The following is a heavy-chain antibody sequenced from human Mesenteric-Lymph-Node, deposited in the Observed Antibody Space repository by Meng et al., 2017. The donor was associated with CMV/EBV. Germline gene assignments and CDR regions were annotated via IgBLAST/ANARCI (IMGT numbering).Heavy chain of an antibody. CDR2: INNDGSST. CDR1: GFTFSSYW. J-gene: IGHJ6*02. D-gene: IGHD3-10*01. Sequence: GESLKISCAASGFTFSSYWMSWVRQAPGKGLVWVSRINNDGSSTNYADSVKGRFTISRDNAKNTLYLQMNSLRAEDTAEYYCARGNYYGMDVWGQGTTVTVSS. V-gene: IGHV3-74*01. CDR3: ARGNYYGMDV.